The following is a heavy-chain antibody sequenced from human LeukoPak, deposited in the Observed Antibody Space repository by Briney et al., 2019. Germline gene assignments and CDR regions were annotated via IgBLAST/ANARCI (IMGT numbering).Heavy chain of an antibody. Sequence: PGGSLRLSCAASGFTFSSYGMSWVRQAPGKGLEWVSAISGSGGSTYYADSVKGRFTISRDNSKNTLYLQMNSLRAEDTALYYCARVRWLQSSHADYWGQGTLVTVSS. J-gene: IGHJ4*02. CDR1: GFTFSSYG. CDR3: ARVRWLQSSHADY. V-gene: IGHV3-23*01. CDR2: ISGSGGST. D-gene: IGHD5-24*01.